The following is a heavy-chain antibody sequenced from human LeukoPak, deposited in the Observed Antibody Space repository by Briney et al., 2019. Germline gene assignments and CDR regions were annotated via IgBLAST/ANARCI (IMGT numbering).Heavy chain of an antibody. CDR2: IFGSGGSP. J-gene: IGHJ4*02. V-gene: IGHV3-23*01. CDR1: GFTFGSHA. CDR3: GKTTVGYSSGQKPAWPVDY. Sequence: GSLRLSCEASGFTFGSHAMYWVRQAPGKGLEWVAGIFGSGGSPHYADPVKGRFTISRDNSRNTVYLQINSLKAEDTAVYYCGKTTVGYSSGQKPAWPVDYWGQGTLVTVSS. D-gene: IGHD5-18*01.